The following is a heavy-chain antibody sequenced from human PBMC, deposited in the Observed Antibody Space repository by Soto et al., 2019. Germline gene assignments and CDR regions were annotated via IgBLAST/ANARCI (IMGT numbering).Heavy chain of an antibody. J-gene: IGHJ3*02. Sequence: GGSLRLSCAASGFTFSSYVMSWVRQAPGKGLEWVSAISGSGGSTYYADSVKGRFTISRDNSKNTLYLQMNSLRAEDTAVYYCAKDRRPLTTVTTDFDAFDIWGQGTMVTVSS. CDR1: GFTFSSYV. CDR3: AKDRRPLTTVTTDFDAFDI. V-gene: IGHV3-23*01. CDR2: ISGSGGST. D-gene: IGHD4-17*01.